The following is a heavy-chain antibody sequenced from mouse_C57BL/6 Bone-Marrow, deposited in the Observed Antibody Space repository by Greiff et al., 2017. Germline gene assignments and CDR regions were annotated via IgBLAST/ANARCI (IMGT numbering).Heavy chain of an antibody. J-gene: IGHJ1*03. CDR3: TRCGSLLYWYFDV. V-gene: IGHV1-5*01. D-gene: IGHD6-1*01. CDR1: GYTFTSYW. Sequence: VQLQQSGTVLARPGASVKMSCKTSGYTFTSYWMHWVKQRPGQGLEWIGAIYPGNSDTGYNQKFKGKAKLTAVTSASTAYMELSSLTNEDSAVYYCTRCGSLLYWYFDVWGTGTTVTVSS. CDR2: IYPGNSDT.